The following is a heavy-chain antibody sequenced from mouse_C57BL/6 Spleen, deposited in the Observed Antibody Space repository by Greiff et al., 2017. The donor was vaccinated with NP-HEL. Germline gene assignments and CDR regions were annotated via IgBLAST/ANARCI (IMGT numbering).Heavy chain of an antibody. CDR1: GYTFTSYW. J-gene: IGHJ1*03. CDR2: INPSNGGT. V-gene: IGHV1-53*01. CDR3: ARFITTVAWYFDV. Sequence: QVQLQQPGTELVKPGASVKLSCKASGYTFTSYWMHWVKQRPGQGLEWIGNINPSNGGTNYNEKFKSKATLTVDKSSSTAYMQLSSLTSEDSAVFYCARFITTVAWYFDVWGTGTTVTVSS. D-gene: IGHD1-1*01.